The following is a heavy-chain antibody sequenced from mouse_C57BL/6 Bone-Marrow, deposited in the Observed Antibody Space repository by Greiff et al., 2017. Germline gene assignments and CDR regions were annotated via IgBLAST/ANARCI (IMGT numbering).Heavy chain of an antibody. CDR3: ARYDRYYFDY. CDR2: ISYDGSN. V-gene: IGHV3-6*01. Sequence: VQLKQSGPGLVKPSQSLSLTCSVTGYSITSGYYWNWIRQFPGNKLEWMGYISYDGSNNYNPSLKNRISITRDTSKNQFFLKLNSVTTEDTATEYCARYDRYYFDYGGQGTTLTVSA. CDR1: GYSITSGYY. D-gene: IGHD2-3*01. J-gene: IGHJ2*01.